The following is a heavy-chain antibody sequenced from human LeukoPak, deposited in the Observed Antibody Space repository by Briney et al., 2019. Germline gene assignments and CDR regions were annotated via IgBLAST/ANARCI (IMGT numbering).Heavy chain of an antibody. CDR1: GASLRGDYYS. CDR2: IHHGGGT. D-gene: IGHD2-8*01. V-gene: IGHV4-61*01. Sequence: SETLSLICTVSGASLRGDYYSWTWIRQPPGRGLEWIGNIHHGGGTNYNPSLKSRVTISMDTSKNQFSLRLTSVTTADTAMYYCALNGDSWGQGNLVTVSS. CDR3: ALNGDS. J-gene: IGHJ4*02.